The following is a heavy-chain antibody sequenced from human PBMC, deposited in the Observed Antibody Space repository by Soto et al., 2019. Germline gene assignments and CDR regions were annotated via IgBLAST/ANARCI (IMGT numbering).Heavy chain of an antibody. CDR1: GGSFSGYY. Sequence: SETLSLTCAVYGGSFSGYYWSWIRQPPGKGLEWIGEINHSGSTNYNPSLKSRVTISVDTSKNQFSLKLSSVTAADTAVYYCSRGKDYWGQGTLVTVSS. V-gene: IGHV4-34*01. CDR3: SRGKDY. CDR2: INHSGST. J-gene: IGHJ4*02. D-gene: IGHD3-10*01.